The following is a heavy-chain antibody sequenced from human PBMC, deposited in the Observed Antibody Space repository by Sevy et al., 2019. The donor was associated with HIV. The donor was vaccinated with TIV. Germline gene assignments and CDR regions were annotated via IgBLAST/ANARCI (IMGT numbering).Heavy chain of an antibody. CDR2: IWYDGTIK. CDR1: GFTFSSYV. CDR3: ARGGGYCGGDCYSIDY. V-gene: IGHV3-33*08. D-gene: IGHD2-21*02. Sequence: GESLKISCAASGFTFSSYVMHWVRQAPGKGLEWVALIWYDGTIKYYADSVKGRFTISRDNSKDPLFLQMNSLTPEDTAVYYCARGGGYCGGDCYSIDYWGQGALVTVSS. J-gene: IGHJ4*02.